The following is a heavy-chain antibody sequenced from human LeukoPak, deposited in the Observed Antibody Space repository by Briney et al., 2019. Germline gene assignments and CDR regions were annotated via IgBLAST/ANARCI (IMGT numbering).Heavy chain of an antibody. Sequence: PGGSLRLSCAASGFTFSSYAMSWARQAPGKGLEWVSAISGSGGSTYYADSVKGRFTISRDNSKNTLYLRMNSLRAEDTAVYYCAKDRVGYCSSTSCLWPVDYWGQGTLVTVSS. D-gene: IGHD2-2*01. CDR3: AKDRVGYCSSTSCLWPVDY. V-gene: IGHV3-23*01. CDR2: ISGSGGST. J-gene: IGHJ4*02. CDR1: GFTFSSYA.